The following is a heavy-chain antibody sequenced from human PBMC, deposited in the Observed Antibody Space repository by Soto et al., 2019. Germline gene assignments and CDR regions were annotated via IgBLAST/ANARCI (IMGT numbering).Heavy chain of an antibody. Sequence: EVQLLESGGGLVQPGESLRLSCAASGFAFSSYAMSWVRQSPGGGLEWVSAISSSGGTLYYADSVKGRFTVSRDNSKNTLYLQMNSLTAEDTAEYYCANQKGAAASAPLDNWGQGTLVTVSS. D-gene: IGHD2-2*01. CDR1: GFAFSSYA. V-gene: IGHV3-23*01. J-gene: IGHJ4*02. CDR3: ANQKGAAASAPLDN. CDR2: ISSSGGTL.